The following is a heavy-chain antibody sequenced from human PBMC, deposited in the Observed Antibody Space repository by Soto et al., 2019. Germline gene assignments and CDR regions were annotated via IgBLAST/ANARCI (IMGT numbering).Heavy chain of an antibody. CDR2: IDPSDSYT. D-gene: IGHD6-19*01. Sequence: GESLKISCKGSGYSFTSYWISWVRQMLGKGLEWMGRIDPSDSYTNYSPSFQGHVTISADKSISTAYLQWSSLKASDTAMYYCARLQAVAGLYYYYYGMDVWGQGTTVTV. CDR3: ARLQAVAGLYYYYYGMDV. V-gene: IGHV5-10-1*01. J-gene: IGHJ6*02. CDR1: GYSFTSYW.